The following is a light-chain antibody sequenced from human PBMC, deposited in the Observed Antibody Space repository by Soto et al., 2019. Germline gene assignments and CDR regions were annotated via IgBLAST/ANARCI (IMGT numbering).Light chain of an antibody. CDR2: AAS. CDR1: QGINTF. Sequence: IQVTLSPSSLSASVGHRVTITCRASQGINTFLAWYQQKKGKAPKLLIYAASTLQSGVPSRFSGSGSGTDFTLTISCLQSEDFATYYCQQYYSYPRTFGQGTKVDIK. J-gene: IGKJ1*01. CDR3: QQYYSYPRT. V-gene: IGKV1-9*01.